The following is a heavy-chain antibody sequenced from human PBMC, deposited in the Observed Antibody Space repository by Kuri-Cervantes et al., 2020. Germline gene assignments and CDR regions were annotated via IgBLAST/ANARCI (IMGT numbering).Heavy chain of an antibody. CDR2: IYHSGST. CDR1: GYSISSGYY. V-gene: IGHV4-38-2*02. D-gene: IGHD1-14*01. J-gene: IGHJ4*02. CDR3: ARGTTGLADY. Sequence: SETLSLTCTVSGYSISSGYYWGWIRQPPGKGLEWIGSIYHSGSTYYNPSLKSRVTISVDTSKNQFSLKLSSVTAADTAVYYCARGTTGLADYWGQGTLVTVSS.